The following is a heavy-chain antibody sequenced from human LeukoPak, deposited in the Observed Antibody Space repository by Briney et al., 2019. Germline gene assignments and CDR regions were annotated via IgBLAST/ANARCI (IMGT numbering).Heavy chain of an antibody. CDR2: IYISGST. Sequence: KPSETLSLTCTVSGGSISTDHWNWIRQPAGKGLEWIGRIYISGSTNYNPSLKSRVTVSVDTSKNLFSLNLRSVTAADTAVYYCAREGAARPGFDYGGQGTLVTVSS. V-gene: IGHV4-4*07. CDR3: AREGAARPGFDY. CDR1: GGSISTDH. D-gene: IGHD6-6*01. J-gene: IGHJ4*02.